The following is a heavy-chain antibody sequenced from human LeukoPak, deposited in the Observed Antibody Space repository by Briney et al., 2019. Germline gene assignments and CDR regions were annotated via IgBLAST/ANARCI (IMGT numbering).Heavy chain of an antibody. CDR3: ARDLGARELPDY. Sequence: GASVKVSCKASGGTFSSYAISWVRQAPGQGLEWMGIINPSGGSTSYAQKFQGRVTMTRDTSTSTVYMELSSLRSEDTAVYYCARDLGARELPDYWGQGTLVTVSS. J-gene: IGHJ4*02. V-gene: IGHV1-46*01. CDR2: INPSGGST. D-gene: IGHD1-26*01. CDR1: GGTFSSYA.